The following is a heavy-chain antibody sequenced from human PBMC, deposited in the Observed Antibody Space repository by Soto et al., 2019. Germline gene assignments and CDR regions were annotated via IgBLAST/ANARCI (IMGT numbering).Heavy chain of an antibody. CDR3: TTDNPGYCSGGSCRIENYYYGMDV. CDR1: GFTFSHTW. CDR2: IRSKTDGGTT. J-gene: IGHJ6*02. D-gene: IGHD2-15*01. Sequence: GGSLRLSCAASGFTFSHTWMNWVRQAPGKGLEWVGRIRSKTDGGTTDYAAPVKGRFTISRDDSKNTLYLQMNSLKTEDTAVYYCTTDNPGYCSGGSCRIENYYYGMDVWGQGTTVTVSS. V-gene: IGHV3-15*01.